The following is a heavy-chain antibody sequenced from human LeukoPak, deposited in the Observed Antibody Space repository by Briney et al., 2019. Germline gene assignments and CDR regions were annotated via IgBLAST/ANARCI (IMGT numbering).Heavy chain of an antibody. CDR2: IYHSERT. J-gene: IGHJ4*02. V-gene: IGHV4-38-2*02. CDR1: GYSISDYY. D-gene: IGHD3-22*01. CDR3: AWKYYYDTSGYFYVDS. Sequence: SETLSLTCTVSGYSISDYYWGWIRQPPGKGLEWIGSIYHSERTYYNPSLKSRATISGDTSRNQFSLKLSSVTAADTAVYYCAWKYYYDTSGYFYVDSWGQGTLVTVSS.